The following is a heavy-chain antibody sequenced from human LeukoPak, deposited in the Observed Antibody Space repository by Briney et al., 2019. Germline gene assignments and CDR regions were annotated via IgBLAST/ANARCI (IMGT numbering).Heavy chain of an antibody. J-gene: IGHJ4*02. CDR1: GGSFSGYY. V-gene: IGHV4-34*01. CDR2: INHSGST. D-gene: IGHD3-10*01. Sequence: SETLSLTCAVYGGSFSGYYWSWIRQPPGKGLEWIGEINHSGSTNYNPSLKSRVTISGDTSKNQFSLKLSSVTAADTAVYYCARVGHSGSGSCYNADKARRRSYFDYWGQGTLVTVSS. CDR3: ARVGHSGSGSCYNADKARRRSYFDY.